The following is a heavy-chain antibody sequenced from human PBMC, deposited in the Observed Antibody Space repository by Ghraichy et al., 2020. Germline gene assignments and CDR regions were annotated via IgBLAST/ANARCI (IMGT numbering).Heavy chain of an antibody. V-gene: IGHV4-4*02. CDR3: ARTGGSGSYFGGNWFDP. CDR1: GGSISSSNW. J-gene: IGHJ5*02. D-gene: IGHD3-10*01. CDR2: IYHSGST. Sequence: SETLSLTCAVSGGSISSSNWWSWVRQPPGKGLEWIGEIYHSGSTNYNPSLKSRVTISVDKSKNQFSRKLSSVTAADTAVYYCARTGGSGSYFGGNWFDPWGQGTLVTVSS.